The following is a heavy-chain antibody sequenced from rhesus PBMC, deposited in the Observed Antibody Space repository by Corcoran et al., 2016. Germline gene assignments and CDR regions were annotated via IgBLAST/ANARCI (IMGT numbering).Heavy chain of an antibody. CDR3: TTGYSYSLDY. D-gene: IGHD5-12*01. CDR2: ISPYNGNK. J-gene: IGHJ4*01. V-gene: IGHV1-180*01. CDR1: GYTFTSYY. Sequence: QVQLVQSGAEIKQPGASVKLSCKASGYTFTSYYMHWVRQAPGQGLEWIALISPYNGNKGYPQNFQGRVTITTDTTTSTGYMELSSLRSEDTAVYYCTTGYSYSLDYWGQGVLVTVSS.